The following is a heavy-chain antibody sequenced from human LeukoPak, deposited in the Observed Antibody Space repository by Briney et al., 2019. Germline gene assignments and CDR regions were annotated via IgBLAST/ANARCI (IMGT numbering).Heavy chain of an antibody. CDR3: ARAVGDSSGLDAFDI. CDR2: INPNSGGT. D-gene: IGHD6-19*01. J-gene: IGHJ3*02. Sequence: ASVKVSCKASGYTFTGYYMHWVRQAPGQGLEWMGWINPNSGGTNYAQKFQGRVTMTRDTSISTAYMELSRLGSDDTAVYYCARAVGDSSGLDAFDIWGQGTMVTVSS. CDR1: GYTFTGYY. V-gene: IGHV1-2*02.